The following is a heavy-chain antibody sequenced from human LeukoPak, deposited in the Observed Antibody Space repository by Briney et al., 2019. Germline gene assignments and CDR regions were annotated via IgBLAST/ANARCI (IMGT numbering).Heavy chain of an antibody. CDR3: ARRRGYSGYPSVYMDV. CDR2: INHSGST. Sequence: PSETLSLTCAVYGGSFSGYYWSWIRQPPGKGLEWIGEINHSGSTNYNPSLKSRVTISVDTSKNQFSLKLSSVTAADTAVYYCARRRGYSGYPSVYMDVWGKGTTVTISS. D-gene: IGHD5-12*01. CDR1: GGSFSGYY. J-gene: IGHJ6*03. V-gene: IGHV4-34*01.